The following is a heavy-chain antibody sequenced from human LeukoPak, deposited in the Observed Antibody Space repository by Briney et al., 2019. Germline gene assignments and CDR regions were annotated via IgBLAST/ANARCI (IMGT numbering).Heavy chain of an antibody. CDR2: ISYDGSNK. J-gene: IGHJ5*02. CDR1: GFTFSSYA. V-gene: IGHV3-30-3*01. CDR3: ARDAHAKRIPPTRWFDP. Sequence: PGGSLRLSCAASGFTFSSYAMHWVRQAPGKGLEWVAVISYDGSNKYYADSVKGRFTISRDNSKNTLYLQMNSLRAEDTAVYYCARDAHAKRIPPTRWFDPWGQGTLVTVSS.